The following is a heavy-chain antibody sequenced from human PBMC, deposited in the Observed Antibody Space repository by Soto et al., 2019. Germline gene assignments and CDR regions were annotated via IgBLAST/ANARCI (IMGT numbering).Heavy chain of an antibody. CDR1: GGSISSGDYY. J-gene: IGHJ4*02. CDR2: IFYSGST. Sequence: QVQLQESGPGLVKPSQTLSLTCTVSGGSISSGDYYWSWIRQPPGKGLEWIGYIFYSGSTYYNPSLXSXVXRXXDTSKNQFSLKLSSVTAADTAVYYCARNRVTQSDYWGQGTLVTVSS. CDR3: ARNRVTQSDY. V-gene: IGHV4-30-4*01. D-gene: IGHD2-21*02.